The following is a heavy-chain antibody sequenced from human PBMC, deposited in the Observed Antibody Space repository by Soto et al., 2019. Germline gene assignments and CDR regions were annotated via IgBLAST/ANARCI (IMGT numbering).Heavy chain of an antibody. V-gene: IGHV4-59*12. CDR1: GGPITGYH. D-gene: IGHD4-17*01. CDR2: IYHSGST. CDR3: ARGMTTVTTLDY. J-gene: IGHJ4*02. Sequence: SETLSLTCTVSGGPITGYHWGWIRQSPGKGLEWIGYIYHSGSTYYNPSLKSRVTISLDRSKKQFSLKLSSVTAAETAVYYCARGMTTVTTLDYWGQGTLVTVSS.